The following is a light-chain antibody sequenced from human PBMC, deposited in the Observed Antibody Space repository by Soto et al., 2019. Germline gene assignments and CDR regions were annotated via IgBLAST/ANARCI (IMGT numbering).Light chain of an antibody. CDR2: GAS. V-gene: IGKV3-20*01. J-gene: IGKJ2*01. Sequence: EIVLTQSPGTLSLSPGERATLSCRASQSVSSSYLGWYQQKPGQAPRLLIYGASSRATGIPDRFSGSGSGTDFTLTISRLESEDFAVYYCQQYGSSPYTFGLGPKLEIK. CDR3: QQYGSSPYT. CDR1: QSVSSSY.